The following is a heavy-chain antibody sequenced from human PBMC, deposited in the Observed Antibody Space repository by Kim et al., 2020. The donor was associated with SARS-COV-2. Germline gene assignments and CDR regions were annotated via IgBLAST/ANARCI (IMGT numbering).Heavy chain of an antibody. V-gene: IGHV1-2*06. Sequence: ASVKVSCKASGYTLTGYYIHWVRQAPGQGLEWMGRINANSGGTTYAQKFQGRVTMTRDTSISTANMELTRLSSDDTALYYCATTVLKRGYSTGNDSWGQG. CDR1: GYTLTGYY. D-gene: IGHD6-25*01. CDR2: INANSGGT. J-gene: IGHJ4*02. CDR3: ATTVLKRGYSTGNDS.